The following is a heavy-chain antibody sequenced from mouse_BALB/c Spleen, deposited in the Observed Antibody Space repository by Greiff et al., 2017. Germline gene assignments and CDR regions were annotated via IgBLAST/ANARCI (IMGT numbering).Heavy chain of an antibody. CDR1: GYSITSDYA. V-gene: IGHV3-2*02. J-gene: IGHJ3*01. Sequence: VQLKESGPGLVKPSQSLSLTCTVTGYSITSDYAWNWIRQFPGNKLEWMGYISYSGSTSYNPSLKSRISITRDTSKNQFFLQLNSVTTEDTATYYCGGDYEGFAYWGQGTLVTVSA. CDR2: ISYSGST. D-gene: IGHD2-4*01. CDR3: GGDYEGFAY.